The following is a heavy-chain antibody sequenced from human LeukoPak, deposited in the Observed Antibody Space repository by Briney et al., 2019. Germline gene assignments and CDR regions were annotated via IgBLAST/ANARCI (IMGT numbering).Heavy chain of an antibody. CDR3: ARDLVVGYCSGGSCYSGLYYFDY. V-gene: IGHV1-2*02. CDR2: INPNSGGT. CDR1: GYTFTGYY. Sequence: GASVKVSCEASGYTFTGYYMHWVRQAPGQGLEWMGWINPNSGGTNYAQKFQGRVTMTRDTSISTAYMELSRLRSDDTAVYYCARDLVVGYCSGGSCYSGLYYFDYWGQGTLVTVSS. J-gene: IGHJ4*02. D-gene: IGHD2-15*01.